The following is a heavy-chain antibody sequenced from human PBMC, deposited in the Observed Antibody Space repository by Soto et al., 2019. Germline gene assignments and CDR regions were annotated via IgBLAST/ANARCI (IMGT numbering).Heavy chain of an antibody. CDR2: ISAYNGNT. D-gene: IGHD6-25*01. CDR3: AFPLFFIRTCGYPHNLFAL. J-gene: IGHJ5*02. V-gene: IGHV1-18*01. CDR1: GYTFTSYG. Sequence: ASVKVSCKASGYTFTSYGISWVRQAPGQGLEWMGWISAYNGNTNYAQKLQGRVTMTTDTSTSTAYMELRSLRSDDTAVYYCAFPLFFIRTCGYPHNLFALCGRGPLVPVSA.